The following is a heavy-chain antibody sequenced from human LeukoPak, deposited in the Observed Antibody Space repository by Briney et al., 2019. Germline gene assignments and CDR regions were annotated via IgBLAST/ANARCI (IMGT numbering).Heavy chain of an antibody. D-gene: IGHD6-19*01. CDR1: GYRLTSYW. CDR2: MHPADSDA. V-gene: IGHV5-51*01. CDR3: ARGSSGWPFDI. Sequence: GESLKISCQGSGYRLTSYWIGWVRQMPGKGLEWMGIMHPADSDARYIPSFQGQVTISADKSIGTAYLQWSSLKASDTAMYYCARGSSGWPFDIWGQGTMVTVSS. J-gene: IGHJ3*02.